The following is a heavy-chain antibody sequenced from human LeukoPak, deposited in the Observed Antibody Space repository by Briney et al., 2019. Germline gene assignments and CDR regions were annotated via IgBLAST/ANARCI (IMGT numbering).Heavy chain of an antibody. CDR1: GYTFTGYY. Sequence: GASVKVSCKASGYTFTGYYMHWVRQAPGQGLEGMGRINPNSGGTNYAQKFQGRVTMTRDTSISTAYMELSRLRSDDTAVYYCARADYGDYVEGFDYWGQGTLVTVSS. D-gene: IGHD4-17*01. CDR2: INPNSGGT. J-gene: IGHJ4*02. CDR3: ARADYGDYVEGFDY. V-gene: IGHV1-2*06.